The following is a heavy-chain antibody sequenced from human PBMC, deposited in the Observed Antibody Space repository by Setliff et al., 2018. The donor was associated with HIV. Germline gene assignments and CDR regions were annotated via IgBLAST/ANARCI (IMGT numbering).Heavy chain of an antibody. D-gene: IGHD6-6*01. Sequence: LSLTCKVSGDSVNSYNYYWSWIRQHPGKGLEWIGYIYYSGSTYYNPSLKSRITISVDTSKNQFSLRLSSVTAADTAVYYCARSGSSSPYYFDYWGQGTLVTVSS. CDR2: IYYSGST. CDR1: GDSVNSYNYY. V-gene: IGHV4-31*03. J-gene: IGHJ4*02. CDR3: ARSGSSSPYYFDY.